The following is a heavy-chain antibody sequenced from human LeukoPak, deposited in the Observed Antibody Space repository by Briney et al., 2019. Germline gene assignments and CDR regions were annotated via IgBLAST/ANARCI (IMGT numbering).Heavy chain of an antibody. CDR1: GGSISSYY. CDR2: IYYSGST. CDR3: ARLYGSWSNFDY. Sequence: SETLSLTCSVSGGSISSYYWNFIRQPPGKGLEWIGNIYYSGSTYYNPSLKSRVTISVDTSKNQFSLKLSSVTAADTAMYYCARLYGSWSNFDYWGQGTLVTVSS. D-gene: IGHD6-13*01. V-gene: IGHV4-59*08. J-gene: IGHJ4*02.